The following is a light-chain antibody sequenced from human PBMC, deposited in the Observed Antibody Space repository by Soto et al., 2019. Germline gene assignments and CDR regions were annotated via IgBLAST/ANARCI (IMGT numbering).Light chain of an antibody. CDR2: LAS. CDR1: QGIRSY. J-gene: IGKJ4*01. CDR3: QYLNSFPLS. V-gene: IGKV1-9*01. Sequence: DIQLTQSPASLSASVGDRVTITCRASQGIRSYLAWYQQKPGKAPKLLIFLASTLQSGVPSRFSGSGSGTDFGLTINSLQPEDVATYYCQYLNSFPLSFGGGTKVDIK.